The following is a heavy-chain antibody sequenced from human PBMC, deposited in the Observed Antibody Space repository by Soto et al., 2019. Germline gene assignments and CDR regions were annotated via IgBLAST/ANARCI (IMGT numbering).Heavy chain of an antibody. Sequence: QSQTLSLPCAISGDSVSSNSAAWNWIRQSPSRGLEWLGRTYYRSKWYNDYAVSVKSRITINPDTSKNQFSLQLNSVTPEDTAVYYCARDMNDILTGSYYYGMDVWGQGTTVTVSS. J-gene: IGHJ6*02. D-gene: IGHD3-9*01. V-gene: IGHV6-1*01. CDR1: GDSVSSNSAA. CDR2: TYYRSKWYN. CDR3: ARDMNDILTGSYYYGMDV.